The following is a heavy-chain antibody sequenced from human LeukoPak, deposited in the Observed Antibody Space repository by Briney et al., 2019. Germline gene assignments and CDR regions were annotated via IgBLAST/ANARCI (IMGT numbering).Heavy chain of an antibody. CDR1: GGSISSYY. V-gene: IGHV4-59*01. CDR2: IYYSGST. D-gene: IGHD3-9*01. J-gene: IGHJ3*02. CDR3: ARDILTGSDHSAFDI. Sequence: PSETLSLTCTVSGGSISSYYWSWIRQPPGKGLEWIGYIYYSGSTNYNPSLKSRVTISVDTSKNQFSLKLSSVTAADTAVYYCARDILTGSDHSAFDIWGQGTMVTVSS.